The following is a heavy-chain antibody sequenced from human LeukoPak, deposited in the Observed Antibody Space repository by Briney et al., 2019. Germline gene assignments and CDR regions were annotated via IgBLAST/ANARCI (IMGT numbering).Heavy chain of an antibody. CDR3: ARNNSVGDNAWWFDP. J-gene: IGHJ5*02. CDR2: INPRGTAT. V-gene: IGHV1-46*01. CDR1: GYSFTSHY. Sequence: ASVKVSCKAPGYSFTSHYMHWVRQAPGQGLEWMGLINPRGTATRYAESFQGRLTLTRDLSTSTDYMELSSLRSEDTAIYYCARNNSVGDNAWWFDPWGQGTLVTVSS. D-gene: IGHD1-26*01.